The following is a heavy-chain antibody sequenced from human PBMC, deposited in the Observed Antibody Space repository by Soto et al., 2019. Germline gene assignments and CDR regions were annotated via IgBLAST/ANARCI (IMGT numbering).Heavy chain of an antibody. CDR3: AREIMITFGGVIESTYFDY. CDR2: IYHSGST. J-gene: IGHJ4*02. CDR1: GGSISSGGYS. D-gene: IGHD3-16*02. V-gene: IGHV4-30-2*01. Sequence: QLQLQESGSGLVKPSQTLSLTCAVSGGSISSGGYSWSWIRQPPGKGLEWIGYIYHSGSTYYNPSLKSRVTISVDRSKNQFSLKLSSVTAADTAVYYCAREIMITFGGVIESTYFDYWGQGTLVTVSS.